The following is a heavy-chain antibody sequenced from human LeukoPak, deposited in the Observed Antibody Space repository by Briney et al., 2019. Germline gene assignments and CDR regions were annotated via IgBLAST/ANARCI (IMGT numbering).Heavy chain of an antibody. V-gene: IGHV5-51*01. CDR1: GFSFDTYW. CDR2: IFPADSDV. D-gene: IGHD5-24*01. Sequence: GESLKISCKGSGFSFDTYWIGWVRQMPGKGLEWMGMIFPADSDVRKSPSFQGQVTISADRSISTAYLQWSSLKASDTAVYYCARRLSLNRHGYNNFDYWGQGTLVTVSS. J-gene: IGHJ4*02. CDR3: ARRLSLNRHGYNNFDY.